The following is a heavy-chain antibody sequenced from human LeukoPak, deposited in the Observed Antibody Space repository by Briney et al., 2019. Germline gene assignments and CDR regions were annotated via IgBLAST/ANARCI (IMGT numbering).Heavy chain of an antibody. Sequence: GGSLSLSCAASGFTFSNAWMSWVRQAPGKGLEWVGRIKSKTDGGTTDYAAPVKGRFTISRDDSKNTLYLQMNSLKTEDTAVYYCTTSTYYDFWSGYFTGNWFDPWGQGTLVTVSS. CDR1: GFTFSNAW. D-gene: IGHD3-3*01. J-gene: IGHJ5*02. CDR3: TTSTYYDFWSGYFTGNWFDP. CDR2: IKSKTDGGTT. V-gene: IGHV3-15*01.